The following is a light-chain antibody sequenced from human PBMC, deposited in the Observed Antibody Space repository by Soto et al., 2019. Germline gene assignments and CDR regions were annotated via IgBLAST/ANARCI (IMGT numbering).Light chain of an antibody. V-gene: IGLV4-69*01. Sequence: QSVLTQSPSASASLGASVKLTCTLSSGHSSYAIAWHQQQPEKGPRYLMKLNSDGSHSKGDGIPDRFSGSSSGAERYLTISSLQSEDEADYYCQTWGTGIHGGVFGGGTKLTV. CDR3: QTWGTGIHGGV. CDR2: LNSDGSH. J-gene: IGLJ2*01. CDR1: SGHSSYA.